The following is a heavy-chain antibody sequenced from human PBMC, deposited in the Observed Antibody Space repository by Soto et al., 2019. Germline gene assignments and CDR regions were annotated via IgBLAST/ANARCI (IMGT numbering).Heavy chain of an antibody. CDR3: AWGFSGRGSHCISYAY. Sequence: SQTLSVTSTGSAGFISSYYWRWIRQPPWKGLEWIGYIYYSGSTNYNPSLKSRVTISLDTSKNQFSLKLSSVTAGETAVYYCAWGFSGRGSHCISYAYWARRT. D-gene: IGHD3-16*01. CDR1: AGFISSYY. CDR2: IYYSGST. V-gene: IGHV4-59*01. J-gene: IGHJ4*02.